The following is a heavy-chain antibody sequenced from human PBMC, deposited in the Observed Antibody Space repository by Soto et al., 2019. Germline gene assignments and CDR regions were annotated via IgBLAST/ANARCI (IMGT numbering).Heavy chain of an antibody. CDR1: GFTFSSYG. J-gene: IGHJ6*02. CDR3: AKLWMTTVTTRHGGMDV. V-gene: IGHV3-30*18. CDR2: ISYDGSNK. Sequence: QVQLVESGGGVVQPGRSLRLSCAASGFTFSSYGMHWVRQAPGKGLEWVAVISYDGSNKYYADSVKGRFTISRDNSKNTLYLQMNSLRAEETAVYYCAKLWMTTVTTRHGGMDVWGQGTTVTVSS. D-gene: IGHD4-17*01.